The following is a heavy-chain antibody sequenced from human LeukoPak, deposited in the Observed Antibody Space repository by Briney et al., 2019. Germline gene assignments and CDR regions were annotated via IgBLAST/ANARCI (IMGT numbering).Heavy chain of an antibody. Sequence: PGGSLRLSCAASGFTFIDYDMSWVRQAPGKGREWVSKIITTGSYTNYADSVKGRFTISRDNAKNSLYLQMNSLRVEETAVYYCASEGKWYFDIWGRGTMVTVSS. CDR3: ASEGKWYFDI. J-gene: IGHJ2*01. CDR1: GFTFIDYD. V-gene: IGHV3-11*05. CDR2: IITTGSYT.